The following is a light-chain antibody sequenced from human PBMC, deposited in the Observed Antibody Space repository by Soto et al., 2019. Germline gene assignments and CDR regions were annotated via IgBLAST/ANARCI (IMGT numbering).Light chain of an antibody. CDR1: YSNIGSNF. J-gene: IGLJ3*02. CDR2: SIN. CDR3: SSWDDSLDGPV. Sequence: QLVLTQPPSASATPGQTVTISCSGRYSNIGSNFVSWYQRLPGTAPKLPIYSINQRPSGVPDRFSGSKSGTSASLTISGLQSEDEADYFCSSWDDSLDGPVFGGGTQLTVL. V-gene: IGLV1-44*01.